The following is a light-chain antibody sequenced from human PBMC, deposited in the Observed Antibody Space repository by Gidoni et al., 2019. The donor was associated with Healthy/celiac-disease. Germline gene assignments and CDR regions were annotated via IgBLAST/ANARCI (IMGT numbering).Light chain of an antibody. CDR1: QGISTL. Sequence: DIQLTQSPSFMSASVGDRVTITYRPSQGISTLLAWYQQQPGRAPKLLMHAASTLERGVPSRCSGSGSGTEFTLTINSLQPEDVAIYYCQQVNSYPTFGHGTRLEIK. CDR3: QQVNSYPT. J-gene: IGKJ5*01. CDR2: AAS. V-gene: IGKV1-9*01.